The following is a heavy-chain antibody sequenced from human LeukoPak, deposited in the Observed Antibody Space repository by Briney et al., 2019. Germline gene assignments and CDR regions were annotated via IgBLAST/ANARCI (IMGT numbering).Heavy chain of an antibody. V-gene: IGHV3-74*03. Sequence: GGSLRLSCAASGFTFGSYWMHWVRQAPGKGLMWVSRINSDGSSITYADSVKGRFTISRDNAKNTLYLQMSSLRVEDTAVYYCVREGRVSGYDFDYWGQGDLVTVSS. D-gene: IGHD5-12*01. CDR2: INSDGSSI. CDR1: GFTFGSYW. CDR3: VREGRVSGYDFDY. J-gene: IGHJ4*02.